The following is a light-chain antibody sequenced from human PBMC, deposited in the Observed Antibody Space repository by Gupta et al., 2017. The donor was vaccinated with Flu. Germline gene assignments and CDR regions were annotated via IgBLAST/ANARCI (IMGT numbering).Light chain of an antibody. J-gene: IGKJ1*01. CDR2: DAS. CDR1: QSVSNS. V-gene: IGKV3-11*01. CDR3: QQRGTGRT. Sequence: PGERATLSCRASQSVSNSLAWYQQKPGQAPRLLIYDASNRATGIPARFSGSGSGTDFTLTISSLEPEDFAVYYCQQRGTGRTFGHGTKVEIK.